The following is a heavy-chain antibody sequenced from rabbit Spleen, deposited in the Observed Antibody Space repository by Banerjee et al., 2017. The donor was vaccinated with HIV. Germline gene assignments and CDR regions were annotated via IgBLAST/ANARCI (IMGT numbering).Heavy chain of an antibody. CDR2: IDGGSSGST. J-gene: IGHJ4*01. V-gene: IGHV1S45*01. CDR3: TRRGGSASIGYSDKL. D-gene: IGHD1-1*01. Sequence: QEQLVESGGGLVQPGGSLKLSCKASGFDFYNYGVTWVRQAPGKGLEWIACIDGGSSGSTYYASRAKGRFTVSKASSTTVTLQMTSLTAADTATYFCTRRGGSASIGYSDKLWGPGTLVTVS. CDR1: GFDFYNYG.